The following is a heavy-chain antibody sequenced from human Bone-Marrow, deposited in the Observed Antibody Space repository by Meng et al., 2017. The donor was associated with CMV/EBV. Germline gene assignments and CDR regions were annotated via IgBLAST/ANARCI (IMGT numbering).Heavy chain of an antibody. D-gene: IGHD3-3*01. J-gene: IGHJ4*02. CDR3: ARELYYDFWNAYDG. V-gene: IGHV4-59*01. Sequence: SETLSLTCTVSGDSMRSYYWSWIRQPPGKGLEWIGHIYYSGTTNYNPSLKGRVTISVDTSKNQFSLRLSSVTAADTAVYYCARELYYDFWNAYDGWGQGTLVTVSS. CDR1: GDSMRSYY. CDR2: IYYSGTT.